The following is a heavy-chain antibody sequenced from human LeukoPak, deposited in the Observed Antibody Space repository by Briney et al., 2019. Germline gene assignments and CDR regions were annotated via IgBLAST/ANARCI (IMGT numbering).Heavy chain of an antibody. CDR3: ARNPPMGVYYYFYCSMDV. V-gene: IGHV3-11*04. D-gene: IGHD3-10*01. CDR1: GFTFSDYY. CDR2: ISSSGSTI. Sequence: PGGSLRLSCAASGFTFSDYYMSWIRQAPGKGLEWVSYISSSGSTIYYADSVKGRFTISRDNAKNLLYLQMNSLRAEDTAVYYCARNPPMGVYYYFYCSMDVWGQGTTVTVSS. J-gene: IGHJ6*02.